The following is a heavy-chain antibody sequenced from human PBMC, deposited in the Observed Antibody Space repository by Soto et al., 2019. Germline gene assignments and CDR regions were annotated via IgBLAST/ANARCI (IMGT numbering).Heavy chain of an antibody. CDR2: MSGSGGST. CDR1: GFTFNNYA. D-gene: IGHD3-3*02. CDR3: VKDLGYSLFAMGGGMDV. J-gene: IGHJ6*02. V-gene: IGHV3-23*01. Sequence: EVQLLESGGGFVQPGGSMRLSCVASGFTFNNYAMNWVRQAPGKGPEWVSVMSGSGGSTFYADSVRGRFTTSRDTSKHTLYVQMDRLRVEDTAIYYCVKDLGYSLFAMGGGMDVWGRGTTVTVSS.